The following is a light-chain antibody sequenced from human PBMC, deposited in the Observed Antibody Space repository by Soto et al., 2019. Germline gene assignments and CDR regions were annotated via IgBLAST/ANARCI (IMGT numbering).Light chain of an antibody. Sequence: DIQMTQSPPTLSASVGDRVTITCRASQPISSWLAWYHQKPGKAPKLLIYDASNLESGVPSRFSGSGSGTEFTLTISSLPPEDFGIYYCQQYENYWTCGQGTKVEIK. CDR1: QPISSW. CDR2: DAS. CDR3: QQYENYWT. J-gene: IGKJ1*01. V-gene: IGKV1-5*01.